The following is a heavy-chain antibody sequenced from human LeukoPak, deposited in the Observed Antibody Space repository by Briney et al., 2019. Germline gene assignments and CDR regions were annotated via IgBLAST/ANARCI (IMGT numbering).Heavy chain of an antibody. Sequence: TGGSLILSCAASGFTFSSYAMSWVRQAPGKGLEWVSAISGSGGSTYYADSVKGRFTISRDNSKNTLYLQMNSLRAEDTAVYYCARTSSSAAAGLWGQGTLVTVSS. V-gene: IGHV3-23*01. CDR2: ISGSGGST. CDR3: ARTSSSAAAGL. D-gene: IGHD6-13*01. J-gene: IGHJ4*02. CDR1: GFTFSSYA.